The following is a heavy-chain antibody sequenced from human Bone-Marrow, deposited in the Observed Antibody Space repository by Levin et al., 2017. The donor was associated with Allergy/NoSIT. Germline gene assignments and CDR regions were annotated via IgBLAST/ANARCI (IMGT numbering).Heavy chain of an antibody. CDR2: ITSDGNSI. V-gene: IGHV3-21*01. Sequence: GGSLRLSCAASGFTLSDYSMNWVRQAPGKGLEWVSSITSDGNSIFYSDLVKGRFSISRDNANNSLYLQMNSLRAEDTALYYCAREPRDTTVSYAQYYYYSYMDVWGVGTTVTVSS. D-gene: IGHD3-16*01. CDR3: AREPRDTTVSYAQYYYYSYMDV. CDR1: GFTLSDYS. J-gene: IGHJ6*03.